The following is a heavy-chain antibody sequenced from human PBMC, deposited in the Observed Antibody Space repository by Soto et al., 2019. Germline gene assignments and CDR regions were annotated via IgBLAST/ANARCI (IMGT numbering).Heavy chain of an antibody. CDR3: ARSSGSYSYYGMDV. J-gene: IGHJ6*02. D-gene: IGHD1-26*01. V-gene: IGHV1-2*02. Sequence: SVKVSCKASGYRFTGYYFRWLQQAPGQGLEWMAWINPKNGDTKYAQNFQGRVTMTRDTSISTANMELTRLTYDDTAIYYCARSSGSYSYYGMDVWGQGTTVTVSS. CDR2: INPKNGDT. CDR1: GYRFTGYY.